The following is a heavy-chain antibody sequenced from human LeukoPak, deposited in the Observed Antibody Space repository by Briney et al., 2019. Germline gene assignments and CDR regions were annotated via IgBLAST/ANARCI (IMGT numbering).Heavy chain of an antibody. D-gene: IGHD6-13*01. CDR1: GFTVSSNY. J-gene: IGHJ3*02. CDR3: AKDRSIAAGDDAFDI. V-gene: IGHV3-23*01. CDR2: ISGSGIST. Sequence: GGSLRLSCAASGFTVSSNYMSWVRQAPGKGLEWVSGISGSGISTYYADSVKGRFTISRDNSRNTLYPQMKSLRADDTAVYYCAKDRSIAAGDDAFDIWGQGTMVTVSS.